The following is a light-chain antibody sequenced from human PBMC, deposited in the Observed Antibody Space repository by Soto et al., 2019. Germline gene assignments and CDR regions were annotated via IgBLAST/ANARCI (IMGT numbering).Light chain of an antibody. CDR3: QQYNNWPPYT. CDR1: QSVSSN. CDR2: GAS. Sequence: EIVMTQSPATLSVSPGERATLSCRASQSVSSNLAWYQQKPGQAPRLLIYGASTRATGIPARFSGRGSGTEFTPTISSLQSEEFAVYYCQQYNNWPPYTFGQGTKLEIK. J-gene: IGKJ2*01. V-gene: IGKV3-15*01.